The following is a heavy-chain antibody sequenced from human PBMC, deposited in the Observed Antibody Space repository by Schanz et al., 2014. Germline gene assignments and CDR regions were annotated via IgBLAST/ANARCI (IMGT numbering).Heavy chain of an antibody. V-gene: IGHV4-4*02. J-gene: IGHJ4*02. CDR2: IYHNGDT. D-gene: IGHD1-26*01. CDR3: VRGVGAWEQRIFDY. CDR1: GGSIISSTW. Sequence: QVLLQESGPGVVKPSGTLSLTCAVSGGSIISSTWWGWVRQPPGKGLEWIGEIYHNGDTSFNPSLRRRATMSVDNSKKEFSLRLTSLTAADTALYYCVRGVGAWEQRIFDYWGKGTLVTVSS.